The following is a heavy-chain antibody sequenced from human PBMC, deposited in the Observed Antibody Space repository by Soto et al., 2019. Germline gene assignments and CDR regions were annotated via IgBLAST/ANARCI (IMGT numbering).Heavy chain of an antibody. CDR1: GGSVSSGSYY. J-gene: IGHJ3*02. D-gene: IGHD2-15*01. Sequence: SETLSLTCTVSGGSVSSGSYYWSWIRQPPGKGLEWIGYIYYSGSTNYNPSLKSRFTISVDTSKNQFSLKLSSVTAADTAVYYCARGPGGCSGGSCYPDAFDIWGQGTMVTVSS. CDR3: ARGPGGCSGGSCYPDAFDI. V-gene: IGHV4-61*01. CDR2: IYYSGST.